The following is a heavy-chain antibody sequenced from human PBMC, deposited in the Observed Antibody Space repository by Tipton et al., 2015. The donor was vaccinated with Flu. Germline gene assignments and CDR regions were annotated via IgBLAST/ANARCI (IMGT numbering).Heavy chain of an antibody. CDR3: AASDVAGGWLGNY. CDR2: IYPGDSDT. J-gene: IGHJ4*02. V-gene: IGHV5-51*03. D-gene: IGHD3-10*01. Sequence: VQLVQSGAEVKKPGESLKISCKGSGYNFANYWIAWVRQSPGKGLEWMGFIYPGDSDTRYSPSFQGQVTISADKSLSTAFLQWDNLKASDSATYFCAASDVAGGWLGNYRGQGTLVTVSS. CDR1: GYNFANYW.